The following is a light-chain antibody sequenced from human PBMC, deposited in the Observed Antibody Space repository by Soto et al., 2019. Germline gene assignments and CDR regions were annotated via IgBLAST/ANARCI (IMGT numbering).Light chain of an antibody. J-gene: IGKJ1*01. CDR3: QQYNTAPWT. Sequence: EIVLTQSPGTLSLSPGERATLSCRASQSVTGTYLAGYQQRPGQAPRLLIYGASNRVPGIPDRFSGSGSGTDFTLTISRLEPEDFAVYYCQQYNTAPWTFGRGTTVEI. CDR1: QSVTGTY. V-gene: IGKV3-20*01. CDR2: GAS.